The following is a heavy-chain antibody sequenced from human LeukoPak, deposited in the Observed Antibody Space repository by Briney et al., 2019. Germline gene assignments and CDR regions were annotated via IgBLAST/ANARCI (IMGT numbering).Heavy chain of an antibody. CDR3: ARDRGTYSIGWQRGPGDY. Sequence: PGGSLRLSCAASGFTVSSNEMSWVRQAPGKGLEWVSSISGGSTYYADSRKGRFTISRDNSKNTLYLQMNSLRTEDTAIYYCARDRGTYSIGWQRGPGDYWGQGTLVTVSS. CDR2: ISGGST. D-gene: IGHD6-19*01. CDR1: GFTVSSNE. J-gene: IGHJ4*02. V-gene: IGHV3-38-3*01.